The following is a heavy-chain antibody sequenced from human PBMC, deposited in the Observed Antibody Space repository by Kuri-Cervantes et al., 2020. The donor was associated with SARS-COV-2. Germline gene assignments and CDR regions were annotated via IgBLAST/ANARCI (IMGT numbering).Heavy chain of an antibody. Sequence: ASVKVSCKASGYTFTSYDINWVRQATGQGLEWMGWMNPNSGNTGYAQKFQGRVTMTTDRSTNTAYMELTSLRSDDTAVYYCARGPAGSVSHYGMDVWGQGTTVTVSS. V-gene: IGHV1-8*01. CDR3: ARGPAGSVSHYGMDV. CDR1: GYTFTSYD. CDR2: MNPNSGNT. D-gene: IGHD3-10*01. J-gene: IGHJ6*02.